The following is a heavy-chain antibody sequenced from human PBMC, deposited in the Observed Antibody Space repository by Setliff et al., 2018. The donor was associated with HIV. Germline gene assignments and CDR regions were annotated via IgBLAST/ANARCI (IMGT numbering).Heavy chain of an antibody. J-gene: IGHJ3*02. CDR3: ARGGSYSHGAFDI. CDR1: GFTFSTYS. D-gene: IGHD1-26*01. Sequence: GGSLRLSCAASGFTFSTYSMNWVRQAPGKGLEWVSSISSSSSYIYYADSVKGRFTISRDNAKNSLYLQMNSLRVEDTAVYYCARGGSYSHGAFDIWGQGTMVTVSS. V-gene: IGHV3-21*01. CDR2: ISSSSSYI.